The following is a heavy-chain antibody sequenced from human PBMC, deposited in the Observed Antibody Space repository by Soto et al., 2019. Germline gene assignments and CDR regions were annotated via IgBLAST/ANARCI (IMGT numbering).Heavy chain of an antibody. V-gene: IGHV3-21*01. J-gene: IGHJ5*02. CDR2: ISSSSSYI. Sequence: EVQLVEPGGGLVKPGGSLRLSCAASGFTFSSYSMNWVRQAPGKGLEWVSSISSSSSYIYYADSVKGRFTISRDNAKNSLYLQMNSLRAEDTAVYYCARDPGVRGGGWFDPWGQGTLVTVSS. D-gene: IGHD3-10*01. CDR1: GFTFSSYS. CDR3: ARDPGVRGGGWFDP.